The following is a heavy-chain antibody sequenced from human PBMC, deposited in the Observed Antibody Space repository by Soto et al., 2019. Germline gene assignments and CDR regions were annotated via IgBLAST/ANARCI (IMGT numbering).Heavy chain of an antibody. CDR2: ISGSGGST. V-gene: IGHV3-23*01. J-gene: IGHJ3*01. D-gene: IGHD2-2*03. Sequence: GGSLRLSCAASGFTFSNYAMMWVRQAPGKGLEWVSAISGSGGSTYYADSVKGRFAISRDNSKNTLFLQMSSLRADDTADYYCSMDGRGSNPRTFDFWGQGTMVTVSS. CDR3: SMDGRGSNPRTFDF. CDR1: GFTFSNYA.